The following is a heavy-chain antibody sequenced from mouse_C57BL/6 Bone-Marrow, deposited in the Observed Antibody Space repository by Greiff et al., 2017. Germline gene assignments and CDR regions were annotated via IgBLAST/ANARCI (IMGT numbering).Heavy chain of an antibody. CDR1: GFSLTSYG. CDR3: ARGDSSGSWFAY. Sequence: VQLQQSGPGLVQPSQSLSITCTVSGFSLTSYGVHWVRQSPGKGLEWLGVIWSGGSTDYNAAFISRLSISKDNSKSQVFFKMNRLQADDTAIYYCARGDSSGSWFAYWGQGTLVTVSA. J-gene: IGHJ3*01. D-gene: IGHD3-2*02. CDR2: IWSGGST. V-gene: IGHV2-2*01.